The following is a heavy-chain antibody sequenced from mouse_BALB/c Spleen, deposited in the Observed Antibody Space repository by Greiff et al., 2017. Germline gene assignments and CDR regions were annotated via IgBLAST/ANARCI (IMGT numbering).Heavy chain of an antibody. J-gene: IGHJ3*01. Sequence: EVQLVESGGGLVKPGGSLKLSCAASGFTFSSYAMSWVRQSPEKRLEWVAEISSGGSYTYYPDTVTGRFTISRDNAKNTLYLEMSSLRSEDTAMYYCAREVRRAWFAYWGQGTLVTVSA. CDR3: AREVRRAWFAY. CDR2: ISSGGSYT. CDR1: GFTFSSYA. V-gene: IGHV5-9-4*01. D-gene: IGHD2-14*01.